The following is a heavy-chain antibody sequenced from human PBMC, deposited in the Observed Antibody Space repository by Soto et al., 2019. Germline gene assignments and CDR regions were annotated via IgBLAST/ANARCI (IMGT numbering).Heavy chain of an antibody. V-gene: IGHV3-21*01. CDR3: ARDEGSSGYYHFTGCFDL. CDR1: GFTFSSYS. J-gene: IGHJ2*01. Sequence: EVQLVESGGGLVKPGGSLRLSCAASGFTFSSYSMNWVRQAPGKGLEWVSSISSSSSYIYYADSVKGRFTISRDNAKNSLYLQMNSLRAEDTAVYYCARDEGSSGYYHFTGCFDLWGRGTLVTVSS. D-gene: IGHD3-22*01. CDR2: ISSSSSYI.